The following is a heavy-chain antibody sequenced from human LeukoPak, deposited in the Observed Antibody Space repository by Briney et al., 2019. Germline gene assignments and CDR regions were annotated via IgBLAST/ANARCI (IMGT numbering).Heavy chain of an antibody. D-gene: IGHD6-25*01. CDR3: ARAGRIAASPIDY. J-gene: IGHJ4*02. Sequence: PSETLSLTCTVSGGSISSSSYYWGWIRQPPGKGLEWIGSIYYSGSTYYNPSLKSRVTISVDTSKNQFSLKLSSVTAADTAVYYCARAGRIAASPIDYWGQGTLVTVSS. CDR1: GGSISSSSYY. CDR2: IYYSGST. V-gene: IGHV4-39*07.